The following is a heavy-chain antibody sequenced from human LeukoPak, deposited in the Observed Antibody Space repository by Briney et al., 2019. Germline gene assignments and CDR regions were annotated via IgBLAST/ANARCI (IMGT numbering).Heavy chain of an antibody. CDR1: GFSLSTSTVG. CDR2: IYWNDDK. J-gene: IGHJ3*02. Sequence: SGPTLVNPTQTLTVTCTFSGFSLSTSTVGVGWIRQPPGMALEWLALIYWNDDKRYNPSLKSRLTITKDTSKNQVVLTMTNMDPVDTAPYYCVHSSHSWRAFDIWGQGTLVTVSS. V-gene: IGHV2-5*01. D-gene: IGHD5-24*01. CDR3: VHSSHSWRAFDI.